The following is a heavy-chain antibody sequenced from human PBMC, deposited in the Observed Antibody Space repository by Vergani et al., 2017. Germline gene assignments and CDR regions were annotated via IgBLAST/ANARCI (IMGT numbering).Heavy chain of an antibody. D-gene: IGHD3-22*01. CDR2: ISGSGGST. J-gene: IGHJ4*02. CDR1: GFTFSSYA. CDR3: AKDQIAPNYYDSSGYYLVYFDY. V-gene: IGHV3-23*04. Sequence: EVQLVESGGGVVQPGRSLRLSCAASGFTFSSYAMSWVRQAPGKGLEWVSAISGSGGSTYYADSVKGRFTISRDNSNNTLYLQMNSLRAEDTAVYYWAKDQIAPNYYDSSGYYLVYFDYWGQGTLVTVSS.